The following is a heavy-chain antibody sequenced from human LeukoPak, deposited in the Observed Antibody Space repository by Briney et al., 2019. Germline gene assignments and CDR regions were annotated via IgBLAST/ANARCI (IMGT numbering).Heavy chain of an antibody. CDR1: GFTFSSYA. J-gene: IGHJ1*01. D-gene: IGHD1-26*01. CDR3: ARMSGSYWSGYFQH. Sequence: GGSLRLSCAASGFTFSSYAMSWVRQAPGKGLEWVSGISGNSRSTYHADSVKGRFTISKDNSKNTLYLQMNSLRVEDTAVYYCARMSGSYWSGYFQHWGQGTLVTVSS. V-gene: IGHV3-23*01. CDR2: ISGNSRST.